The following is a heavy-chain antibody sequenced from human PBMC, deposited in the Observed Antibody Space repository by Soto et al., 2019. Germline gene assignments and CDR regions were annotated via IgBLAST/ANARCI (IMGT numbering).Heavy chain of an antibody. CDR3: ASHTIFFYYYYMDV. CDR2: ISSSGSTI. V-gene: IGHV3-11*01. Sequence: GGSLRLSCAASGFTFSDYYMSWIRQAPGKGLEWVSYISSSGSTIYYADSVKGRFTISRDNAKNSLYLQMNSLRAEDTAVYYCASHTIFFYYYYMDVWGKGTTVTVSS. CDR1: GFTFSDYY. J-gene: IGHJ6*03. D-gene: IGHD3-3*01.